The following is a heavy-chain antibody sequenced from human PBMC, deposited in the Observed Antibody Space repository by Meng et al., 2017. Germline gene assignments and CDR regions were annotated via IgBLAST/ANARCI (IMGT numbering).Heavy chain of an antibody. CDR1: CGYISSSNL. CDR3: ARVVAATTLFLDY. Sequence: QVQRPETGPGLVKHSGALSLTGAVSCGYISSSNLWSWDRQPPGEGLEWIGEIYHRGSTNYNPSLKSRVTISVDKSKNRFSLKLSSVTAADTAVYYCARVVAATTLFLDYWGQGTLVTVSS. CDR2: IYHRGST. V-gene: IGHV4-4*02. D-gene: IGHD2-15*01. J-gene: IGHJ4*02.